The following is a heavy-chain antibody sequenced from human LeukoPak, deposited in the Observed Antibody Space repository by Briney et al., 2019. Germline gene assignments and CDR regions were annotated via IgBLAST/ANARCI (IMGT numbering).Heavy chain of an antibody. J-gene: IGHJ4*02. CDR1: GGSISSYY. CDR2: IYTSGST. D-gene: IGHD6-13*01. V-gene: IGHV4-4*07. Sequence: SETLSLTCTVSGGSISSYYWSWIRQPAGKGLEWIGRIYTSGSTNYNPSLKSRVTMSVDTSKNQFSLKLSSVTDADTAVYYCARGRAAAGKLDYWGQGTLVTVSS. CDR3: ARGRAAAGKLDY.